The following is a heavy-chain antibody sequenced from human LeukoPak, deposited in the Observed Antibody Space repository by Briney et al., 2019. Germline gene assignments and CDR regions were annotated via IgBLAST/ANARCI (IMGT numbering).Heavy chain of an antibody. J-gene: IGHJ4*02. CDR2: IYHSGNT. CDR1: GDSIGSGDYW. V-gene: IGHV4-39*01. CDR3: ARHLRVAPFDY. Sequence: SETLSLTCTVSGDSIGSGDYWWDWIRQSPGRGLEWIGSIYHSGNTFYNPSLKSRVTISVDTSKNQFSLKLSSVTAADTAVYYCARHLRVAPFDYWGQGTLVTVSS. D-gene: IGHD2-15*01.